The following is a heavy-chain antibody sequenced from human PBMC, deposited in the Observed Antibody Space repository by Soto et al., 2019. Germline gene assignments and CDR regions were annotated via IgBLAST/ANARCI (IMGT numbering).Heavy chain of an antibody. J-gene: IGHJ4*02. D-gene: IGHD3-10*01. CDR2: ISGSGDST. Sequence: EVRLLESGGGLVQPGGSLRLSCAASGVTFSVYAMSWVRQAPGKGLEWVSGISGSGDSTHYADSVKGRFTVSRDNSKLMLYLQTNSLRAEDTAIYYCAKALYGGFTYWGQGTLVTVSS. CDR3: AKALYGGFTY. V-gene: IGHV3-23*01. CDR1: GVTFSVYA.